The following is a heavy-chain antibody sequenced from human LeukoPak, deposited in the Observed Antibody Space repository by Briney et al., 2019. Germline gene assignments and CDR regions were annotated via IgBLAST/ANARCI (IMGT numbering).Heavy chain of an antibody. J-gene: IGHJ6*03. D-gene: IGHD1-1*01. Sequence: SETLSLTCTVSGGSISEYYWNWIRQSPGKGLEWIGYIYYSGSTTYNPSLKSRVTMSVDTAKNQFSLKVRSVTAADTAVYYCAMGDFGSKNNCYLRPMDVWGKGTTVTVSS. V-gene: IGHV4-59*03. CDR2: IYYSGST. CDR1: GGSISEYY. CDR3: AMGDFGSKNNCYLRPMDV.